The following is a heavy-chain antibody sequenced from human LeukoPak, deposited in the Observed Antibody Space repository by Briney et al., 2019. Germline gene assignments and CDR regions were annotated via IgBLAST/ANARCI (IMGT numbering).Heavy chain of an antibody. CDR3: ARRVWFGSEGFDY. D-gene: IGHD3-10*01. Sequence: SETLSLTCTVSGGSISSSSYYWGWIRQPPGKGLEWIGSIYYSGSTYYNPSLKSRVTISVDTSKNQFSLKLSSVTAADTAVYYCARRVWFGSEGFDYWGQGTLVTVSS. CDR2: IYYSGST. J-gene: IGHJ4*02. V-gene: IGHV4-39*01. CDR1: GGSISSSSYY.